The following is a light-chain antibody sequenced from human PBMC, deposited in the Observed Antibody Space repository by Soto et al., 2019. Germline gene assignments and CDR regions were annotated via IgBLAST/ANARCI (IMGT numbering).Light chain of an antibody. CDR1: HSVSNN. V-gene: IGKV3-15*01. Sequence: EAVMTQSPASLSVSPGERATLSCRASHSVSNNVAWYQQKPGQAPRLLIYHASTRAPGIPARFSGSGSGTELTLTISSVQSEDSAVYYCQLYNSWPLTFGGGTKVEIK. J-gene: IGKJ4*01. CDR3: QLYNSWPLT. CDR2: HAS.